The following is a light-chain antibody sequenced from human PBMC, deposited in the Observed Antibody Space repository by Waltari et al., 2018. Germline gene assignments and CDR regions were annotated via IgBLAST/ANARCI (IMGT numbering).Light chain of an antibody. J-gene: IGLJ3*02. V-gene: IGLV8-61*01. Sequence: QTVVTQEPSFSVSPGGTVTLTCGFTSAPVSTSYYPSWYQQTPGQAPRTLIYRTNTRSSGVPDRFSGSILGNKAALTITGAQADDESDYYCVLYMGSGISVFGGGTKLTVL. CDR1: SAPVSTSYY. CDR2: RTN. CDR3: VLYMGSGISV.